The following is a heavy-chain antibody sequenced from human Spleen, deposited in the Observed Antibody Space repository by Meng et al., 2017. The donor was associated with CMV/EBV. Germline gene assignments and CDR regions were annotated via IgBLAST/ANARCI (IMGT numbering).Heavy chain of an antibody. J-gene: IGHJ4*02. D-gene: IGHD6-13*01. CDR3: ARGVPMAAVGFDY. V-gene: IGHV3-21*01. Sequence: SGFAFRIYTMSWVRQAPGKELGWVSSISSRSSYKYYRDSAKGRFTISRDNDRNSLFLQMNSLGAADTAVYYCARGVPMAAVGFDYWGQGTLVTVSS. CDR2: ISSRSSYK. CDR1: GFAFRIYT.